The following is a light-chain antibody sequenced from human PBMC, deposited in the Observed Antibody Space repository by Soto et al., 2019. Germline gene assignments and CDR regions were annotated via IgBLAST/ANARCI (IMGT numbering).Light chain of an antibody. Sequence: QSVLTQPASVSGSPGQSITISCTGTSSDVGGYNYVSWYQQHPGKAPKLMIYDVTNRPSGVSNRFSGSKSGNTASLTISGRQAEDEADYYCSSYTSSSTPLVFGGGTKVTVL. CDR2: DVT. J-gene: IGLJ3*02. CDR3: SSYTSSSTPLV. V-gene: IGLV2-14*01. CDR1: SSDVGGYNY.